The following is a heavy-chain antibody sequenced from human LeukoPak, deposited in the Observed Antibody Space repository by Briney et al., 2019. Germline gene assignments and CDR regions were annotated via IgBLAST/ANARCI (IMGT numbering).Heavy chain of an antibody. J-gene: IGHJ4*02. D-gene: IGHD3-3*01. CDR1: GGTFSSYA. CDR2: IIPILGIA. Sequence: ASVKVSCKASGGTFSSYAFSWVRQAPGQGLEWMGRIIPILGIANYAQKFQGRVTITADKSTSTAYMELSSLRSEDTAVYYCARGGEGGYDFWSGPDYWGQGTLVTVSS. V-gene: IGHV1-69*04. CDR3: ARGGEGGYDFWSGPDY.